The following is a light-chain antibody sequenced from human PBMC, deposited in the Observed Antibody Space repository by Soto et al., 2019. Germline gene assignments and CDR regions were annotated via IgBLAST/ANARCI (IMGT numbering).Light chain of an antibody. J-gene: IGKJ4*01. CDR2: GAS. CDR3: QQYNKWPLT. Sequence: EIVMTQSPATLSVSPGERATLSCRASQSVSSNLAWYQQKPGQAPRLLIYGASTGATGIPAKFSGSGLGTDFTLTISSLQSEDFAVYYCQQYNKWPLTFGGGTKVDIK. CDR1: QSVSSN. V-gene: IGKV3-15*01.